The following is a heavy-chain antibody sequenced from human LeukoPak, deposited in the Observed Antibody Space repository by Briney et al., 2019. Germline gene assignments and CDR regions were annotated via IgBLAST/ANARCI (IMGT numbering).Heavy chain of an antibody. J-gene: IGHJ4*02. CDR1: GGSFSGYY. CDR3: ARGDFFRGVIWL. CDR2: INHSGST. D-gene: IGHD3-10*01. Sequence: KPSETLSLTCAVYGGSFSGYYWSWIRQPPGKGLEWIGEINHSGSTNYNPSLKSRVTISVDTSKNQFSLKLSSVTAADTAVYYCARGDFFRGVIWLWGQGTLVTVSS. V-gene: IGHV4-34*01.